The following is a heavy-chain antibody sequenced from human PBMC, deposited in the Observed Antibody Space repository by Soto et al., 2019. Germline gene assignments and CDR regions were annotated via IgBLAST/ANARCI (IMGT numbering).Heavy chain of an antibody. CDR1: GFTFSNFG. D-gene: IGHD1-1*01. J-gene: IGHJ4*02. CDR3: ATDPGNDEAIDY. V-gene: IGHV3-33*01. Sequence: QVQVVESGGGVVQPGTSRRLSCAASGFTFSNFGMHWVRQAPGKGMEWVAVIWHDGKNKYYADSVEGRFTISRDNSKNTLNLQMNGLRAEDTAVYYCATDPGNDEAIDYWGQGTLVIVSS. CDR2: IWHDGKNK.